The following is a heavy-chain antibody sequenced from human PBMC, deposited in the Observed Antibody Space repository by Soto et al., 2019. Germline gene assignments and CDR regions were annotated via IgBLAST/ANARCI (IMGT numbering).Heavy chain of an antibody. CDR3: ATSNDSGFDP. V-gene: IGHV1-18*04. Sequence: QVQLVQSGAEVKKPGASVKVSCKASGYSLSSYGISWVRQAPGQGLDWMGWISVNNGNTDYAPKFQGRVTMTTDTSTSTAYMELRSLRSDDTAVYYCATSNDSGFDPWGQGTLVTVSS. CDR2: ISVNNGNT. D-gene: IGHD3-3*01. CDR1: GYSLSSYG. J-gene: IGHJ5*02.